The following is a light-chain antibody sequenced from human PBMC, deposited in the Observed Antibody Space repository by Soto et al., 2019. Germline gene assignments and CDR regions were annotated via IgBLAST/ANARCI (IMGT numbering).Light chain of an antibody. CDR1: QTVVSSY. Sequence: EIVLTQAPGTLSLSPGERATVSCRASQTVVSSYLAWYQQKPGQAPRLLIYGASTRASGIPDRFSGSASGTDFTLTISRLEPEDFAVYYCQQYGKTFGQGTKVDIK. J-gene: IGKJ1*01. CDR3: QQYGKT. CDR2: GAS. V-gene: IGKV3-20*01.